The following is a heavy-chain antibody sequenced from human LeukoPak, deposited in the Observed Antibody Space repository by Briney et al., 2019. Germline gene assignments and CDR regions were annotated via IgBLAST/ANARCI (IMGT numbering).Heavy chain of an antibody. Sequence: SGPTLVKPTQTLTLTCTFSGFSLSIPDVGVGWIRQPPGKALEWLALIYWDDDKRYSPSLKSRLTITKDTSMNQVVLTMTNLGPVDTGTYYCAHKCVGACSAAFGYWGQGTPVTVSS. CDR2: IYWDDDK. CDR3: AHKCVGACSAAFGY. V-gene: IGHV2-5*02. D-gene: IGHD2-21*02. J-gene: IGHJ4*02. CDR1: GFSLSIPDVG.